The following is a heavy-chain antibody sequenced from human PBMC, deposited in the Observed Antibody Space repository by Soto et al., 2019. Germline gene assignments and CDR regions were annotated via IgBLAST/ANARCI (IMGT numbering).Heavy chain of an antibody. CDR1: GGSVSISFFY. CDR3: ARLTTSSGGSLFDS. Sequence: SETLSLTCTVSGGSVSISFFYLSWVRQPPGQRLEWIGYIYYTGTTNYNPSLASRVAMSVDTSKKQFTLNLRSLTAADTARYYCARLTTSSGGSLFDSWGQGILITVSS. D-gene: IGHD1-1*01. V-gene: IGHV4-61*01. J-gene: IGHJ4*02. CDR2: IYYTGTT.